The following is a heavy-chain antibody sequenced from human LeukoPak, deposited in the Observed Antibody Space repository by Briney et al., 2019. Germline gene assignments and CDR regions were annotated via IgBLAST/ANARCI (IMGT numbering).Heavy chain of an antibody. D-gene: IGHD2-8*01. CDR1: GGSISSYY. CDR3: ARVYVDYMDV. J-gene: IGHJ6*03. CDR2: IYYSGST. Sequence: PSETLSLTCTVSGGSISSYYWSWIRQPPGKGLEWIGYIYYSGSTNYNPSLKSRVTISVDTSKNQFSLKLSSVTAADAAVYYCARVYVDYMDVWGKGTTVTISS. V-gene: IGHV4-59*01.